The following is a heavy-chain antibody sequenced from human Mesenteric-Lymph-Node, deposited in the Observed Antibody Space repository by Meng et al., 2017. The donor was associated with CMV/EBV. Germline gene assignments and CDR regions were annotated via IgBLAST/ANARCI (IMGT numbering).Heavy chain of an antibody. CDR1: GFTVSSNF. Sequence: GGSLRLSCAASGFTVSSNFMSWVRQAPGKGLEWVSVIYSGGTTYYADSVKGRFTISRDISKSTLYLQMSSLRAEDSAVYYCARGSDTYYFDYWGQGALVTVSS. D-gene: IGHD2-2*02. CDR3: ARGSDTYYFDY. CDR2: IYSGGTT. V-gene: IGHV3-53*01. J-gene: IGHJ4*02.